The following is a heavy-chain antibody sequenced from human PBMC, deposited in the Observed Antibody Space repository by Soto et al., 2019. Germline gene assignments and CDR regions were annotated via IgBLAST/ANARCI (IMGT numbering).Heavy chain of an antibody. CDR2: IYYSGST. D-gene: IGHD7-27*01. CDR3: ARHPLINWVIDY. J-gene: IGHJ4*02. CDR1: GGSISSSSYY. Sequence: SETLSLTCTVSGGSISSSSYYWGWIRQPPGKGLEWIGSIYYSGSTYYNPSLKSRVTISVDTSKNQFSLKLSSVTAADTAVYYCARHPLINWVIDYWGQGTLVTVSS. V-gene: IGHV4-39*01.